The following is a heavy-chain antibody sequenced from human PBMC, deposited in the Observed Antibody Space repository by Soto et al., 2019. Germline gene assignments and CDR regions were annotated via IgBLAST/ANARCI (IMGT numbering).Heavy chain of an antibody. D-gene: IGHD6-6*01. V-gene: IGHV1-3*05. CDR2: INAGYGNT. CDR1: GYTFTSSA. J-gene: IGHJ4*02. CDR3: ARAPGGSSSFVDY. Sequence: QVQLVQSGAEEKKPGASVKVSCKASGYTFTSSAMHWVRQAPGQRLEWMGWINAGYGNTKNSQKFQGRVTITRDTSASTVYMELSSLRSEDTAVYYCARAPGGSSSFVDYWGQGTLVTVSS.